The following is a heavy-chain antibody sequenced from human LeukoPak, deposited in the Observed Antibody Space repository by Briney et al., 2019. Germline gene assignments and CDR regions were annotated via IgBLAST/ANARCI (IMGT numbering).Heavy chain of an antibody. V-gene: IGHV1-2*02. CDR1: GYTFTGYY. CDR3: ASGYDYGDYALDY. CDR2: INPNSGGT. J-gene: IGHJ4*02. Sequence: ASVRVSCKASGYTFTGYYMHWVRQAPGQGLEWMGWINPNSGGTNYAQTFQGRVTMTRDTSISTAYMELSRLRSDDTAVYYCASGYDYGDYALDYWGQGTLVTVSS. D-gene: IGHD4-17*01.